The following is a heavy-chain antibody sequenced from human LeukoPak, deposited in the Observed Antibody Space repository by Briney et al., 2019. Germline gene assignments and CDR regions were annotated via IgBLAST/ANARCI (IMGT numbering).Heavy chain of an antibody. V-gene: IGHV3-48*03. J-gene: IGHJ4*02. CDR2: ISSSGVTI. D-gene: IGHD3-16*01. CDR3: AKGGLYFDY. CDR1: GFTFKNFE. Sequence: HPGGSLRLSCAAFGFTFKNFEMNWVRQAPGKGLEWVASISSSGVTISYADSVKGRFTISRDNAKDSVYLQMNSLRAEDTDVYYCAKGGLYFDYWGQGTLVTVSS.